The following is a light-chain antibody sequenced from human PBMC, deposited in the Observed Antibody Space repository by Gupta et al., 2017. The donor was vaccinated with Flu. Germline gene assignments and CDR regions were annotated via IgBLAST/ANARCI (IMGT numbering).Light chain of an antibody. Sequence: DIVMTQSPDSLAVSLGARATINCKSSQNVLYISNNKNYLAWYQQKPGQPPKLLISWASTRESGVPDRFSGSGSGTDFTLTISSLQAEDVAVYYCQQDDTTPWTFGQGTSVEIK. J-gene: IGKJ1*01. CDR1: QNVLYISNNKNY. CDR2: WAS. CDR3: QQDDTTPWT. V-gene: IGKV4-1*01.